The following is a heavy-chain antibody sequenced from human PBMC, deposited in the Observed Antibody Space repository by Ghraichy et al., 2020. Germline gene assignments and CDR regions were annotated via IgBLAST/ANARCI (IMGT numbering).Heavy chain of an antibody. CDR2: IKQDGSEK. V-gene: IGHV3-7*01. Sequence: GGSLRLSFAASGFTFSRYWMIWVRQAPGKGLEWVANIKQDGSEKYHVDSVRGRFTISRDNAKNSLYLQMNSLRVEDTAMYYCTRGGDQGGDYWGQGTLVTVSS. D-gene: IGHD2-21*02. CDR1: GFTFSRYW. J-gene: IGHJ4*02. CDR3: TRGGDQGGDY.